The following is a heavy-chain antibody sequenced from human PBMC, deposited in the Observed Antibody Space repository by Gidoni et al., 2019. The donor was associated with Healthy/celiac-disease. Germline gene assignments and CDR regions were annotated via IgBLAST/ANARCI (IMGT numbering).Heavy chain of an antibody. Sequence: QVQLQQWGAGLLKPSETLSLTCAVSGGSFSGYYWSWSRQPPGKGLEGIGEINHSGSTNYNPSLKSRVTIAVDTSKNQFSLKLSSVTAADTAVYDCARDPPSTVTTFCWFDPWGQGTLVTVSS. V-gene: IGHV4-34*01. CDR3: ARDPPSTVTTFCWFDP. CDR1: GGSFSGYY. D-gene: IGHD4-4*01. CDR2: INHSGST. J-gene: IGHJ5*02.